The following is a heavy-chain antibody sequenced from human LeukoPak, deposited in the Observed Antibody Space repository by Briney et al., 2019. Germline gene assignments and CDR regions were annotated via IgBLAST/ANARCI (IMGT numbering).Heavy chain of an antibody. V-gene: IGHV4-61*02. CDR2: IYTSGST. CDR1: GNSISSGDNY. CDR3: ARDYRVGGQLDFNWFDP. J-gene: IGHJ5*02. D-gene: IGHD6-13*01. Sequence: SETLSLTCTVSGNSISSGDNYWSWLRQPAGRGLEWIGRIYTSGSTNYNPSLKSRVTISGDTSKNRFSLRLTSVTAADTAVYYCARDYRVGGQLDFNWFDPWGQGTLVTVSS.